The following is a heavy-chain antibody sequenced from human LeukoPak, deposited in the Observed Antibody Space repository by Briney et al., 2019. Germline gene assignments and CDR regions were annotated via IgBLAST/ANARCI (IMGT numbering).Heavy chain of an antibody. Sequence: PSETLSLTCTVSGGSISSSYYYWGWIRQPPGKGLEWIGSIYSSGSTYYNPSLKGRVTISVDTSKNQFSLKLSSVTAADTAVYYCARDPGPLTYYYGSGSYYNYYGMDVWGQGTTVTVSS. CDR1: GGSISSSYYY. D-gene: IGHD3-10*01. CDR3: ARDPGPLTYYYGSGSYYNYYGMDV. J-gene: IGHJ6*02. V-gene: IGHV4-39*07. CDR2: IYSSGST.